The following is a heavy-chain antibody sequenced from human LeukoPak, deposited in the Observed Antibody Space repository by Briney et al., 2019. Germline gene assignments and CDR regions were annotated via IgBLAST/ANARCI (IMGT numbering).Heavy chain of an antibody. D-gene: IGHD5-18*01. CDR1: GFTFSDYY. Sequence: GGSLRLSCAASGFTFSDYYMSWIRQAPGKGLEWVSYISSSGSTIYYADSVKGRFTISRDNAKNSLYLQMNSLRAEDTAVYYCARDYLPDTASLFDPWGQGTPVTVSS. V-gene: IGHV3-11*04. CDR2: ISSSGSTI. CDR3: ARDYLPDTASLFDP. J-gene: IGHJ5*02.